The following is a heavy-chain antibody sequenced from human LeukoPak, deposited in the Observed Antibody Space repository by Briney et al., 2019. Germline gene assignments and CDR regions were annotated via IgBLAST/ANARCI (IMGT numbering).Heavy chain of an antibody. J-gene: IGHJ6*03. CDR3: AKDGGGTTVYYYYYYMDV. Sequence: PGGSLRLSCAASGFTFNKYTMNWVRQAPGKGREWVSSISTSSSYIYYADSVKGRFTISRDNSKNTLYLQMNSLRAEDTAVYYCAKDGGGTTVYYYYYYMDVWGKGTTVTVSS. V-gene: IGHV3-21*01. D-gene: IGHD1-1*01. CDR2: ISTSSSYI. CDR1: GFTFNKYT.